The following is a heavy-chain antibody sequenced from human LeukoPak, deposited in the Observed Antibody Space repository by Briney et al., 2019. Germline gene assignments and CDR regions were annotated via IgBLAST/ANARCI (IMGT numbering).Heavy chain of an antibody. CDR2: VYTSGNT. CDR3: ARGGTIFTFFDY. Sequence: PSQTLSLTCTVSGGSINSGDYYWSWILQPAGKGLEWIGRVYTSGNTLYSPSLKSRVAISIDRSKNQFSLKLTSVTAADTALYHCARGGTIFTFFDYWGQGIVVTVCS. J-gene: IGHJ4*02. CDR1: GGSINSGDYY. V-gene: IGHV4-61*02. D-gene: IGHD5-24*01.